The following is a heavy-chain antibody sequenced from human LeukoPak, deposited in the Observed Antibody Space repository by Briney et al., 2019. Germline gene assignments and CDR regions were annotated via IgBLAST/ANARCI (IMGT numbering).Heavy chain of an antibody. CDR1: GGSISSYY. CDR3: ASMYLKYQLLS. J-gene: IGHJ4*02. D-gene: IGHD2-2*01. V-gene: IGHV4-59*08. CDR2: IYYSGST. Sequence: PSETLSLTCTVSGGSISSYYWSWIRQPPGKGLEWIGYIYYSGSTNYNPSLKSRVTISVDTSKNQFSLKLSSVTAADTAVYYCASMYLKYQLLSWGQGTPVTVSS.